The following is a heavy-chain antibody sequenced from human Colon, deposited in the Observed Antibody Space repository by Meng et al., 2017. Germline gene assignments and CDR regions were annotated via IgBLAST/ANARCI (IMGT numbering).Heavy chain of an antibody. D-gene: IGHD5-12*01. V-gene: IGHV3-23*01. Sequence: GESLKISCAASGFMFSAYAMTWVRQAPGKGLEWVSSISYGGDATYYADSVKGRFTISRDNSKNTVYLQMHSLRADDTAVYYCAKDREVATITYYGLDVWGEGTTVT. CDR2: ISYGGDAT. CDR1: GFMFSAYA. J-gene: IGHJ6*02. CDR3: AKDREVATITYYGLDV.